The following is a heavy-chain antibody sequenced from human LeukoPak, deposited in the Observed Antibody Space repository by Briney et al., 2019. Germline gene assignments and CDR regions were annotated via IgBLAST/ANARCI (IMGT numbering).Heavy chain of an antibody. V-gene: IGHV4-4*07. Sequence: SETLSLTCTVSGGSISSYYWSWIRQPAGKGLEWIGRIYTSGSTNYNPSLKSRVTMSVDTSKNQFSLKLSSVTAADTAVYYCTRDLHGSGSSLDYYYGMDVWGQGTTVTVSS. J-gene: IGHJ6*02. CDR1: GGSISSYY. D-gene: IGHD3-10*01. CDR2: IYTSGST. CDR3: TRDLHGSGSSLDYYYGMDV.